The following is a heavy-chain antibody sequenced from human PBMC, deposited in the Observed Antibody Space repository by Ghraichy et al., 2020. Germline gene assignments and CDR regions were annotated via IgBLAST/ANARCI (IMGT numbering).Heavy chain of an antibody. CDR3: ARDIVHYSSSSERFDP. J-gene: IGHJ5*02. D-gene: IGHD6-6*01. Sequence: GESLNISCAASGLSFSYYSMIWVRQAPEKGLEWVSSISSSSDYIYYADSVEGRFTISRDNAKNSLYLQMNSLRAEDTAVYYCARDIVHYSSSSERFDPWGQGTLVTVSS. V-gene: IGHV3-21*01. CDR2: ISSSSDYI. CDR1: GLSFSYYS.